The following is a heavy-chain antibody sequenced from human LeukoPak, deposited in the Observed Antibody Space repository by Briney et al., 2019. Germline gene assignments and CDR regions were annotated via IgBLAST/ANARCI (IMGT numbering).Heavy chain of an antibody. V-gene: IGHV1-24*01. CDR1: GYTLTELS. Sequence: ASVKVSCKVSGYTLTELSMHWVRQAPGKGLEWMGGFDPEDGETIYAQKFQGRVTMTEDTSTDTAYMELSSLRSEDTAVYYCATEDPHQLIPDYYYYMDVWGKGTTVTVSS. D-gene: IGHD2-2*01. CDR3: ATEDPHQLIPDYYYYMDV. J-gene: IGHJ6*03. CDR2: FDPEDGET.